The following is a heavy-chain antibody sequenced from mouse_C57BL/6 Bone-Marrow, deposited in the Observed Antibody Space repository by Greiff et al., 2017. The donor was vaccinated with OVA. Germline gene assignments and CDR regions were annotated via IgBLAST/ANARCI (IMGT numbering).Heavy chain of an antibody. Sequence: QVQLQQPGAELVKPGASVKLSCKASGYTFTSYWMHWVKQRPGQGLEWIGMIHPNSGSTNYNEKFKSKATLTVDKSSSTAYMQLSSLTAEDSAVYYRAGEIDCYGSSYHYWYVDVWGTGTTVTVSS. CDR2: IHPNSGST. CDR3: AGEIDCYGSSYHYWYVDV. V-gene: IGHV1-64*01. J-gene: IGHJ1*03. CDR1: GYTFTSYW. D-gene: IGHD1-1*01.